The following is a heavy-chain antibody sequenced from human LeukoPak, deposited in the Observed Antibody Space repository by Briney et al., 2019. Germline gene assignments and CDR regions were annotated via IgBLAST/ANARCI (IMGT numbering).Heavy chain of an antibody. D-gene: IGHD3-10*01. CDR3: ARGIIMAN. CDR1: GFTFSNYW. V-gene: IGHV3-7*04. CDR2: IKQDGSER. Sequence: GGSLRLSCAASGFTFSNYWMTWVRQAPGKGLEWVANIKQDGSERDYVDSVKGRFTISRDDGKNSLYLQMNSLRAEDTAVYYCARGIIMANWGQGTLVTVSS. J-gene: IGHJ4*02.